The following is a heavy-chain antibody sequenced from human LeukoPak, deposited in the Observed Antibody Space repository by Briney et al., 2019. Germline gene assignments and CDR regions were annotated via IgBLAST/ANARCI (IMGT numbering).Heavy chain of an antibody. CDR3: AGLCQPAADPFDH. CDR2: INHSGST. V-gene: IGHV4-34*01. J-gene: IGHJ4*02. Sequence: SETLSLTCAFYGESFSGYNCSWLRQPPGKGLEWIGEINHSGSTKYKPCLKRRVTISVDTSRNQLSLKLSSVTAADTAVYYCAGLCQPAADPFDHWGQRTLVTVSS. CDR1: GESFSGYN. D-gene: IGHD2-2*01.